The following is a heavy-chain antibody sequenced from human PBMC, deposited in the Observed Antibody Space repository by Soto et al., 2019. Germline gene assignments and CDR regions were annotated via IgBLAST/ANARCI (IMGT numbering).Heavy chain of an antibody. CDR1: GYIVTRSG. CDR2: ISEYGDS. V-gene: IGHV1-18*01. CDR3: ARGGGAYDV. J-gene: IGHJ3*01. Sequence: QVQLVQSGAEVKRPGATVKVSCKASGYIVTRSGINWLRQAPGQGLEWMGCISEYGDSNYSEKLQDRVSLTTDTYTNTAYIELRSLGSDDTGVYYCARGGGAYDVWGQGTRITVSS.